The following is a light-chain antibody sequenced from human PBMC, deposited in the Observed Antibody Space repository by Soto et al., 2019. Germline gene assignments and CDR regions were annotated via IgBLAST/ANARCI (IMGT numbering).Light chain of an antibody. CDR1: SSNIGSNY. CDR3: TAWDDSLSGHVV. Sequence: QSVLTQPPSASGTPGQRVIISCSGSSSNIGSNYVYWYQQFPGTAPKLLIYRNNQRPSGVPDRFSGSKSGTSASLAISGLRSDDEADYYCTAWDDSLSGHVVFGGGTKLTVL. CDR2: RNN. V-gene: IGLV1-47*01. J-gene: IGLJ2*01.